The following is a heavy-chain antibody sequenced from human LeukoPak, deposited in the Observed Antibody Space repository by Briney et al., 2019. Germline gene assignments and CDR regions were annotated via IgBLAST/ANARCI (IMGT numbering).Heavy chain of an antibody. J-gene: IGHJ4*02. CDR3: ARAGGYYYDSSGYGKALVSDY. CDR2: ISAYNGNT. Sequence: ASVKVSCKASGYTFTSYGISWVRQAPGQGLEWMGWISAYNGNTNYAQKLQGRVTMTTDTSTSTAYMELRSLRSDDTAVYYCARAGGYYYDSSGYGKALVSDYWGQGTLVTVSS. D-gene: IGHD3-22*01. V-gene: IGHV1-18*01. CDR1: GYTFTSYG.